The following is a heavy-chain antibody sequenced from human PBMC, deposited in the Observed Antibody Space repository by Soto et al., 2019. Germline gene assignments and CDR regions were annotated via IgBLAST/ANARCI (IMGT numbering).Heavy chain of an antibody. J-gene: IGHJ6*02. Sequence: QVQLQESGPGLVKPSGTLSLTCAVSAGSISSSNWWTWVSQSPGKGLEWIGEIHHSGSTNYNPSLNSRVTISVDKSKNQISLKLTSVTAADTADYYCARTSYYDSSGYYNMDVWGQGTTVTVSS. D-gene: IGHD3-22*01. CDR2: IHHSGST. CDR3: ARTSYYDSSGYYNMDV. CDR1: AGSISSSNW. V-gene: IGHV4-4*02.